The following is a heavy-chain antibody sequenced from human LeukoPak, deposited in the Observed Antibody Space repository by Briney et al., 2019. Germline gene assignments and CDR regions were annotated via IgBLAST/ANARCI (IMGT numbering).Heavy chain of an antibody. V-gene: IGHV3-48*03. J-gene: IGHJ4*02. Sequence: GGSLRLSCAASGITFSSYGMNWVRQAPGKGLEWVSSISSTGGTTYYADSVKGRFTISRDNAKNSLYLQMNSLRAEDTSIYYCARVDYYDSSGTLGYWGQGTLVTVSS. CDR2: ISSTGGTT. CDR3: ARVDYYDSSGTLGY. CDR1: GITFSSYG. D-gene: IGHD3-22*01.